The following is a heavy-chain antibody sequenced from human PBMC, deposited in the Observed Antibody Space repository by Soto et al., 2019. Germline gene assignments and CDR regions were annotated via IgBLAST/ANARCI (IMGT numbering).Heavy chain of an antibody. CDR3: ARVIPSESFDY. CDR1: GDTFSRYT. D-gene: IGHD2-21*01. Sequence: SVKVSCKASGDTFSRYTINWVRQAPGQGLEWMGRIIPILGIANYAEKFQGRVTITADKSTSTAYMELSSLRSEDTAVYYCARVIPSESFDYWGQGTVVTVSS. V-gene: IGHV1-69*02. J-gene: IGHJ4*02. CDR2: IIPILGIA.